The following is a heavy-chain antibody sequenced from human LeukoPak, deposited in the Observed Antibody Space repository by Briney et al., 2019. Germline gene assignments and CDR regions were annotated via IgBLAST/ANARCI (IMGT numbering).Heavy chain of an antibody. D-gene: IGHD3-22*01. CDR3: ACYSSGYFNY. Sequence: TGGSLRLSCAASGFTFSDTWMHWVRQAPGEGLVWVSRIRSDGSDTRYAESVKGRFTISRDNAKNSLYLQMNSLRAEDTAVYYCACYSSGYFNYWGQGTLVTVSS. V-gene: IGHV3-74*01. CDR2: IRSDGSDT. J-gene: IGHJ4*02. CDR1: GFTFSDTW.